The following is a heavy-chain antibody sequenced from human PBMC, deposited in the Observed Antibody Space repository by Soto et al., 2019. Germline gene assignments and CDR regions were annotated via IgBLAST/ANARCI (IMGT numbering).Heavy chain of an antibody. CDR3: ARGPSGDKIDY. V-gene: IGHV4-30-4*01. J-gene: IGHJ4*02. D-gene: IGHD7-27*01. Sequence: SETLSLTCTVSGGSISSGGYYWSWIRQHPGTGLEWIGHIYDGGTTYSSPSLKGRVTISADTSETQFSLKLSSVSAADTAVYYCARGPSGDKIDYWGQGIQVTVSS. CDR1: GGSISSGGYY. CDR2: IYDGGTT.